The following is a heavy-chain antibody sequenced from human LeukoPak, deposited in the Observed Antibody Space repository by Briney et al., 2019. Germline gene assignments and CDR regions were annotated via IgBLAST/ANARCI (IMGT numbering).Heavy chain of an antibody. Sequence: SVKVSCKASGYTFSRYYMHWVRQAPGQGLEWMGIINPSGGIGYAQKFQGRVTMTRDTSTTTVYMELSRLRSEDTAVYYCARGGARFDFDPWGHGTLVTVSS. CDR1: GYTFSRYY. CDR2: INPSGGI. J-gene: IGHJ5*02. D-gene: IGHD3-16*01. CDR3: ARGGARFDFDP. V-gene: IGHV1-46*01.